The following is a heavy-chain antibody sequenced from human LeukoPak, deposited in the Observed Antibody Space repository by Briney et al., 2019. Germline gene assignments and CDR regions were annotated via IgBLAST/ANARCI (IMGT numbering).Heavy chain of an antibody. CDR2: IRYDGSNK. CDR1: GFTFSSYG. V-gene: IGHV3-30*02. J-gene: IGHJ4*02. Sequence: GGSLRLSCAASGFTFSSYGMHWVRQAPGKGLEWVALIRYDGSNKYYADSVKGRFTISRDNSKNTLYLQMNSLRAEDTAVYYCAKDPRTLYGDLDYWGQGTLVTVSS. D-gene: IGHD4-17*01. CDR3: AKDPRTLYGDLDY.